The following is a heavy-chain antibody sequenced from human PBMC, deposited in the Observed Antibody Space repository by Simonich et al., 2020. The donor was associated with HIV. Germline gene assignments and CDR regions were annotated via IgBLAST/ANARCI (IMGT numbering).Heavy chain of an antibody. CDR2: INPNRGGT. V-gene: IGHV1-2*02. Sequence: QVQLVQSGAEVKKPGASVKVSCKASGYTFTGYYMHWVRQAPGQGLEWRRWINPNRGGTNYAKKFQGRVTMASDTSISTAYMELSSLTSDDTAVYFCTRSPEGVLVPAAPFDLWGQGTLVTVSS. CDR1: GYTFTGYY. D-gene: IGHD2-2*01. J-gene: IGHJ4*02. CDR3: TRSPEGVLVPAAPFDL.